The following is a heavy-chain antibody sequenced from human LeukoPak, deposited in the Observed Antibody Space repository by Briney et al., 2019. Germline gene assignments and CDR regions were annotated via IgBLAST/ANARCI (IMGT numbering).Heavy chain of an antibody. J-gene: IGHJ4*02. CDR2: IYSGGST. V-gene: IGHV3-66*01. CDR3: ARERNLEIAVAGTIFDY. D-gene: IGHD6-19*01. Sequence: PGGSLTLSCAASGFTVSTKYMSWVRQAPGKGLEWVSVIYSGGSTEYADSVKGRFTISRDNSKNTLYLQMNSLRGEDTAVYYCARERNLEIAVAGTIFDYWGQGTLVTVSS. CDR1: GFTVSTKY.